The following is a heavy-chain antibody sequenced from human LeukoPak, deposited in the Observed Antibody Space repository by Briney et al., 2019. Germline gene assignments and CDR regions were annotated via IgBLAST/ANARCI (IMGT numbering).Heavy chain of an antibody. V-gene: IGHV3-23*01. CDR1: GSTFSSYA. J-gene: IGHJ4*02. CDR2: ISGSGGST. Sequence: SGGSLRLSCAASGSTFSSYAMSWVRQAPGKGLEWVSAISGSGGSTYYADSVKGRFTISRDNSKNTLYLQMNSLRAEDTAVYYCARDYGDLLGSGWGQGTLVTVSS. CDR3: ARDYGDLLGSG. D-gene: IGHD4-17*01.